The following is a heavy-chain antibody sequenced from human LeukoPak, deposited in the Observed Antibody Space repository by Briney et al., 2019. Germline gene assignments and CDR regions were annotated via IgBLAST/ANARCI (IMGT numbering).Heavy chain of an antibody. CDR1: GYTFTKDW. CDR2: FYTGDADL. D-gene: IGHD2/OR15-2a*01. Sequence: GESLKISCKGSGYTFTKDWIGWVRQTPAKGLEGMAIFYTGDADLIYNPSLQDHVSTSVEKSISTSYLQRSNLKASDTAMNYCVTGWRRVFYDPAHNWGQGTLVTVSA. J-gene: IGHJ4*02. V-gene: IGHV5-51*01. CDR3: VTGWRRVFYDPAHN.